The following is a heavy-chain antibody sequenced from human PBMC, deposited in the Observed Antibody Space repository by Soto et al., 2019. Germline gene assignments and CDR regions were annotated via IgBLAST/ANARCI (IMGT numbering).Heavy chain of an antibody. CDR1: GYTFTSYG. Sequence: QIQVVQSGDEVKQPGASVTVSCKASGYTFTSYGINWVRKAPGHGLEWVGWVSGYNGDTYYAQKFQDRVTMTKDGVTTTAYLELRSLSSDDSAVYYFRRAQYGEFDAYCGQGTRVS. V-gene: IGHV1-18*01. CDR3: RRAQYGEFDAY. CDR2: VSGYNGDT. D-gene: IGHD4-17*01. J-gene: IGHJ4*02.